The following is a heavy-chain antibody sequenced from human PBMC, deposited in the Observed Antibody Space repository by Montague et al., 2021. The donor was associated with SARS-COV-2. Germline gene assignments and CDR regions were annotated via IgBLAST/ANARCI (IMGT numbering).Heavy chain of an antibody. CDR2: IYYSGST. V-gene: IGHV4-59*08. D-gene: IGHD1-26*01. Sequence: SDTLSLTCTVSGGSLSSYYWSWIRQPPGKGLEWIGYIYYSGSTNYNPSLKSRVTISVDTSKNQFSLNLSSVTAADTAVYYCARHVCGSLTNFHLWGQGSLVTVSS. CDR1: GGSLSSYY. CDR3: ARHVCGSLTNFHL. J-gene: IGHJ1*01.